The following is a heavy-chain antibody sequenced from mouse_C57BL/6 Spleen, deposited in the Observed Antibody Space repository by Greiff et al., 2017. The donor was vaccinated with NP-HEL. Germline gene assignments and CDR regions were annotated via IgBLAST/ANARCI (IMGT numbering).Heavy chain of an antibody. D-gene: IGHD2-2*01. CDR3: ASGGYGYDGYYFDY. V-gene: IGHV5-9*01. Sequence: EVQRVESGGGLVKPGGSLKLSCAASGFTFSSYTMSWVRQTPEKRLEWVATISGGGGNTYYPDSVKGRFTISRDNAKNTLYLQMSSLRSEDTALYYCASGGYGYDGYYFDYWGQGTTLTVSS. CDR2: ISGGGGNT. CDR1: GFTFSSYT. J-gene: IGHJ2*01.